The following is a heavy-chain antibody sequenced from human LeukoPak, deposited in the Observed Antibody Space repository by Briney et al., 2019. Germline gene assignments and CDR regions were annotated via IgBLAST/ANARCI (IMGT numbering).Heavy chain of an antibody. CDR1: GFTFSSYA. J-gene: IGHJ4*02. CDR2: ISGSGGST. Sequence: GGSLRLSCAASGFTFSSYAMSWVRQAPGKGLEWVSAISGSGGSTYYADSVKGRFTISRDNSKNTLYLQMSSLRAEDTAVYYCAKDQLAFSSWLLFDYWGQGTLVTVSS. CDR3: AKDQLAFSSWLLFDY. D-gene: IGHD6-13*01. V-gene: IGHV3-23*01.